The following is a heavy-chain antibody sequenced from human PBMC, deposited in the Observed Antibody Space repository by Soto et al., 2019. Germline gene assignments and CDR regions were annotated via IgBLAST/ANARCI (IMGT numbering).Heavy chain of an antibody. CDR3: AKDVSQLLYSYSPVAGSSDP. Sequence: GGSLRLSCAASGFTFSSYAMSWVRQAPGKGLEWVSAISGSGGSTYYADSVKGRFTISRDNSKNTLYLQMNSLRAEDTAVYYCAKDVSQLLYSYSPVAGSSDPWGQGTLVTVSS. CDR1: GFTFSSYA. V-gene: IGHV3-23*01. CDR2: ISGSGGST. D-gene: IGHD2-2*02. J-gene: IGHJ5*02.